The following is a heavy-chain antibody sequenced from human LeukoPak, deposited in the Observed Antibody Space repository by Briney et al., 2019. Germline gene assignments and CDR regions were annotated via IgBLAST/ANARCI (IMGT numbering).Heavy chain of an antibody. Sequence: SETLSLTCAVSGFSISRGYYWGWLRQPPGRGLEWVGVVSYRWSSYHTPPLKSAVTISVESSKNYFSLTLSSVTAAATAAYYFARDCSSSPFASWGGGTLVSVPS. CDR1: GFSISRGYY. J-gene: IGHJ2*01. V-gene: IGHV4-38-2*02. D-gene: IGHD6-6*01. CDR3: ARDCSSSPFAS. CDR2: VSYRWSS.